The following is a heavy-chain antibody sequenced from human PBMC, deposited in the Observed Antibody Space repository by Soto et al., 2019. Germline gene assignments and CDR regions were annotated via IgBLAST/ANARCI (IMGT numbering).Heavy chain of an antibody. V-gene: IGHV3-33*01. Sequence: GGSLTLSCAASGFTFSSYGMHWVSQAPGRGLEWVAVIWCDGINKYYADSVKGRFTISRDNSKNTLYLQMNSLRAEDTAVYYRASLGSAYCGGDCYYNAFDIWGQGTMVTVSS. CDR3: ASLGSAYCGGDCYYNAFDI. CDR2: IWCDGINK. D-gene: IGHD2-21*02. J-gene: IGHJ3*02. CDR1: GFTFSSYG.